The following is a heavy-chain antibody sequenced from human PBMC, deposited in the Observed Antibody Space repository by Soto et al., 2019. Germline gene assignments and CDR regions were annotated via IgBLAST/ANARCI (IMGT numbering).Heavy chain of an antibody. D-gene: IGHD1-1*01. J-gene: IGHJ6*02. CDR3: ARDRLRYNWNDFPYYYYGMDV. V-gene: IGHV3-30-3*01. Sequence: QVQLVESGGGVVQPGRPLRLSCAASGFTFSSYAMHWVRQAPGKGLEWVAVISYDGSNKYYADSVKCRFTISRDNSKNTLYLQMNSLRAEDTAVYYCARDRLRYNWNDFPYYYYGMDVWGQGTTVTVSS. CDR1: GFTFSSYA. CDR2: ISYDGSNK.